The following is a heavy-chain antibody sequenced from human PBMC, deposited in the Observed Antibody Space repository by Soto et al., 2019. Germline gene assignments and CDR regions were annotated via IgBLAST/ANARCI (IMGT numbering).Heavy chain of an antibody. CDR2: ISGSGAGT. CDR1: GFTFSTYA. Sequence: GGSLRLSCAASGFTFSTYAMSWVRQAPGKGLEWVSGISGSGAGTYYADSVKGRFTISRDNSKNTLYLQMNSLRAEDTAVYYCARDGYDSSGPLGYGMDVWGQGTTVTVSS. J-gene: IGHJ6*02. CDR3: ARDGYDSSGPLGYGMDV. D-gene: IGHD3-22*01. V-gene: IGHV3-23*01.